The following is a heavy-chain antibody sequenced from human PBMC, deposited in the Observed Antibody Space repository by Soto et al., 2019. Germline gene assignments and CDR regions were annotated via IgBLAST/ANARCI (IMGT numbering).Heavy chain of an antibody. CDR2: INHSGST. CDR1: GGSFSGYY. V-gene: IGHV4-34*01. CDR3: ARGPIVVAPAVFRASGRRSYGMDV. J-gene: IGHJ6*02. Sequence: PSETLSLTCAVYGGSFSGYYWGWIRQPPGKGLEWIGEINHSGSTNYNPSLKSRVTISVDTSKNQFSLKLSSVTAADTAVYYCARGPIVVAPAVFRASGRRSYGMDVWGQGTTVTVSS. D-gene: IGHD2-2*01.